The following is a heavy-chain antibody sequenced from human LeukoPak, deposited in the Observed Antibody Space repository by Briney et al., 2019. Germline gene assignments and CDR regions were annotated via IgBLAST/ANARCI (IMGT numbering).Heavy chain of an antibody. CDR2: IYRSGTT. D-gene: IGHD3-22*01. Sequence: SETLSLTCGVSGDSSSSGSFAWSWIRQLPGKGLEWIGYIYRSGTTHYNPSLKSRVTISADRSKNQFSLRLSSMTAADTAVYYCARANYYYDSSGYYYNYYFDSWGQGALVTVSS. CDR1: GDSSSSGSFA. J-gene: IGHJ4*02. V-gene: IGHV4-30-2*01. CDR3: ARANYYYDSSGYYYNYYFDS.